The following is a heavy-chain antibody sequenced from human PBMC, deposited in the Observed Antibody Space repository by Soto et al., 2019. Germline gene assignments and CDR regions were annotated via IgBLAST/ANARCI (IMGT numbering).Heavy chain of an antibody. Sequence: SETLSLTCTVSGGSISSSYWSWIRQPPGKGLEWIGYIYYSGSTNYNPSLKSRVTISVDTSKNQFSLKLSSVTAADTAVYYCARNYYGSGSYYHYYYGMDVWGQGTTVTVSS. V-gene: IGHV4-59*01. CDR3: ARNYYGSGSYYHYYYGMDV. D-gene: IGHD3-10*01. CDR1: GGSISSSY. J-gene: IGHJ6*02. CDR2: IYYSGST.